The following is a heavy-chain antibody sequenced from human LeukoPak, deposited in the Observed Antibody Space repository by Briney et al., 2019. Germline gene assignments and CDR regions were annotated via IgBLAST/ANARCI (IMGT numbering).Heavy chain of an antibody. V-gene: IGHV3-23*01. CDR2: ISGSGGTT. CDR1: GSTVSNSG. J-gene: IGHJ4*02. CDR3: TRVGSSVYFCD. Sequence: GGSLTPAFAVSGSTVSNSGTSWVRQAPGKGLEWVSAISGSGGTTFYADSVKGRFTISRDNSKNTLYLQMNSLRAEDTAVYHCTRVGSSVYFCDWGQGTLVTVSS.